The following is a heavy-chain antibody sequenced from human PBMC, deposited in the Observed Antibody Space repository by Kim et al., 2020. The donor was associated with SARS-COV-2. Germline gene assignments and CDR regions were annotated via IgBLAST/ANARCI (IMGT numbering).Heavy chain of an antibody. CDR2: IYPDDSDT. CDR3: VRQAAGYAYIDY. J-gene: IGHJ4*02. D-gene: IGHD5-12*01. V-gene: IGHV5-51*01. CDR1: GYSFTNYW. Sequence: GESLKISCKGSGYSFTNYWIGWVRQMPGKGLEWMGIIYPDDSDTRYSPSFQGQVTISADKSISTAYLQWSRLKASDTAIYYCVRQAAGYAYIDYWGQGTLVTVSS.